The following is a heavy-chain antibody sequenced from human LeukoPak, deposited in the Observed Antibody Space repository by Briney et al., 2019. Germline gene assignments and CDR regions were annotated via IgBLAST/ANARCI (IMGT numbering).Heavy chain of an antibody. D-gene: IGHD5-12*01. V-gene: IGHV3-23*01. CDR3: GRGRPRGYSGYVIDY. CDR1: GFTFSSYA. CDR2: ISGSGGST. J-gene: IGHJ4*02. Sequence: GGSLRLSCAASGFTFSSYAMSWVRQAPGKGLEWVSAISGSGGSTYYADSVKGRFTISRDNAKNTLYPQMNSLRAEDTAAFYCGRGRPRGYSGYVIDYWGQGTPITVSS.